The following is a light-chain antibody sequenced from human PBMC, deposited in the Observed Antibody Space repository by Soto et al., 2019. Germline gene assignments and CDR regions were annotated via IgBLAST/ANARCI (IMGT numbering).Light chain of an antibody. J-gene: IGLJ2*01. CDR2: EAS. CDR3: SSYAGSNSPVV. CDR1: SSDVGGCNY. Sequence: QSALTQPPSASGSPGQSVTISCTGTSSDVGGCNYVSRYQQHPGKPPKFMIFEASRRPSGVPDRFSGSKSGNTASLTVSGLQADDEADYYGSSYAGSNSPVVFGGGTKLTVL. V-gene: IGLV2-8*01.